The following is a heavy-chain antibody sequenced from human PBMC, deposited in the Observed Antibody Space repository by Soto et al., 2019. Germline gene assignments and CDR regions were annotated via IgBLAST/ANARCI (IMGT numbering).Heavy chain of an antibody. CDR1: GFTFCSYS. J-gene: IGHJ3*02. CDR2: ISSSSSYI. Sequence: GGSLRLSCAASGFTFCSYSMNWVRQAPGKGLEWVSSISSSSSYIYYADSVKGRFTISRDNAKNSLYLQMNSLRAEDTAVYYCAVLLVRGIDAFDIWGQGTMVTVSS. D-gene: IGHD3-10*01. CDR3: AVLLVRGIDAFDI. V-gene: IGHV3-21*01.